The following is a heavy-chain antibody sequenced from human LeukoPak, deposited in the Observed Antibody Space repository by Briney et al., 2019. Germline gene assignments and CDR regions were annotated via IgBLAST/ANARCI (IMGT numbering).Heavy chain of an antibody. D-gene: IGHD5-12*01. CDR3: ARGGGYGGYFRGERLFDY. V-gene: IGHV4-34*01. CDR1: GGSFSGYY. CDR2: INHSGST. J-gene: IGHJ4*02. Sequence: SETLSLTCAVYGGSFSGYYWSWIRQPPGKGLEWIGEINHSGSTNYNPSLKSRDTISVDTSKNQFSLKLSSVTAADTAVYYCARGGGYGGYFRGERLFDYWGQGTLVTVSS.